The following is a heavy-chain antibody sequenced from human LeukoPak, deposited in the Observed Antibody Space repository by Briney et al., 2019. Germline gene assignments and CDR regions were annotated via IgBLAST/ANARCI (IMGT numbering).Heavy chain of an antibody. V-gene: IGHV4-59*01. CDR3: ARDVSFWSSGYLRRYNWFDP. CDR1: GASISSYY. D-gene: IGHD3-22*01. J-gene: IGHJ5*02. CDR2: IYYSGST. Sequence: SETLSLTCTVSGASISSYYWTWIRQPPGKGLEWIGYIYYSGSTNYNPSLKSRVTISVDTSKNQFSLKLSSLTAADTAVYYCARDVSFWSSGYLRRYNWFDPWGQGTLVTVSS.